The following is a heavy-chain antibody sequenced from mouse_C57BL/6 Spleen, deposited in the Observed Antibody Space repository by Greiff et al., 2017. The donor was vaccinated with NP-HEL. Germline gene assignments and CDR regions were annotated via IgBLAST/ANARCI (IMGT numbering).Heavy chain of an antibody. CDR2: IHPNSGST. J-gene: IGHJ2*01. CDR1: GYTFTSYL. CDR3: ARGYDYDEDS. V-gene: IGHV1-64*01. Sequence: QVHVKQPGAELVKPGASVKLSCKASGYTFTSYLMHWVKQRPGQGLEWIGMIHPNSGSTNYNEKFKSKATLTVDKSSSTAYMQLSSLTSEDSAVYYCARGYDYDEDSWGQGTTLTVSS. D-gene: IGHD2-4*01.